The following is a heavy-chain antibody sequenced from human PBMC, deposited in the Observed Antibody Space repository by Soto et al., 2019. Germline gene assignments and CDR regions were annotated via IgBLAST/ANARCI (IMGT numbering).Heavy chain of an antibody. CDR3: ARRGAAGSYYYYGMDV. CDR2: IYYSGST. V-gene: IGHV4-39*01. J-gene: IGHJ6*02. Sequence: SETLSLTCTVSGGSISSSSYYWGWIRQPPGKGLEWIGSIYYSGSTYYNPSLKSRVTISVDTSKNQFSLKLSSVTAADTAVYYCARRGAAGSYYYYGMDVWGQGTRVTVSS. CDR1: GGSISSSSYY. D-gene: IGHD6-13*01.